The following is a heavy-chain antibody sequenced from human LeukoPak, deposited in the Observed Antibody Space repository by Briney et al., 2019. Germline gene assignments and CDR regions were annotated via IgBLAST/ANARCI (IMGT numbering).Heavy chain of an antibody. V-gene: IGHV1-69-2*01. Sequence: ATVKISCRASGYTFTDYNIHWVQFAPGRGPARMGRIDTEDGETIYAEKFKGRVTITADTSTDTAYMQLTSLRSEDTAVYFCTTDRIERSFDVWGKGTAVTVSS. CDR2: IDTEDGET. D-gene: IGHD3-16*02. CDR1: GYTFTDYN. J-gene: IGHJ6*04. CDR3: TTDRIERSFDV.